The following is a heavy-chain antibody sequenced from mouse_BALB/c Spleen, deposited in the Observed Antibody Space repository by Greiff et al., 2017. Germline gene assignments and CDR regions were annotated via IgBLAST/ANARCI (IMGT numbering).Heavy chain of an antibody. CDR2: IDPENGDT. J-gene: IGHJ3*01. D-gene: IGHD3-1*01. V-gene: IGHV14-4*02. Sequence: VQLQQSGAELVRSGASVKLSCTASGFNIKDYYMHWVKQRPEQGLEWIGWIDPENGDTEYAPKFQGKATMTADTSSNTAYLQLSSLTSEDTAVYYCARGAARAFAYWGQGTLVTVSA. CDR1: GFNIKDYY. CDR3: ARGAARAFAY.